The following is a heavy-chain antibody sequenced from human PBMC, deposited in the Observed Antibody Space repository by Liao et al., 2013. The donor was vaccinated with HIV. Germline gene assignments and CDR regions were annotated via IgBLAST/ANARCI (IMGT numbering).Heavy chain of an antibody. D-gene: IGHD3-22*01. CDR2: INHSGST. CDR3: ARGRYYYDSSGYYYVVGFDY. CDR1: GGSFSGYY. J-gene: IGHJ4*02. V-gene: IGHV4-34*01. Sequence: QVQLQQWGAGLLKPSETLSLTCAVYGGSFSGYYWSWIRQPPGKGLEWIGEINHSGSTNYNPSLKSRVTISVDTSKNQFSLKLSSVTAADTAVYYCARGRYYYDSSGYYYVVGFDYWGQGNPGSPSPQ.